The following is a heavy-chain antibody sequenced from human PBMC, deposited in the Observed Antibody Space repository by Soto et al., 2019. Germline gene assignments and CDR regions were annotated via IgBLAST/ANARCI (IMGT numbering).Heavy chain of an antibody. CDR2: ISYDGSNK. V-gene: IGHV3-30-3*01. J-gene: IGHJ4*02. Sequence: QVQLVESGGGVVQPGRSLRLSCAASGFTFSSYAMHWVRQAPGKGLEWVAVISYDGSNKYYADSVKGRFTISRDNSKNTLYLQMNSLRAEDTAVYYCARGGITMIVVVTVSPFDYWGQGTLVTVSS. CDR3: ARGGITMIVVVTVSPFDY. CDR1: GFTFSSYA. D-gene: IGHD3-22*01.